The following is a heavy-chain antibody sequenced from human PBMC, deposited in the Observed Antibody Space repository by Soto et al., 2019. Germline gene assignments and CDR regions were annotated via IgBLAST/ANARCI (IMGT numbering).Heavy chain of an antibody. J-gene: IGHJ6*03. CDR1: GFTFSSYS. Sequence: GGSLRLSCAASGFTFSSYSMNWVRQAPGKGLEWVSSISSSSSYIYYADSVKGRFTISRDNAKNSLYLQMNSLRAEDTAVYYCASLGLRQWLEYRGYYYYYMDVWGKGTTVTVSS. D-gene: IGHD6-19*01. CDR3: ASLGLRQWLEYRGYYYYYMDV. CDR2: ISSSSSYI. V-gene: IGHV3-21*01.